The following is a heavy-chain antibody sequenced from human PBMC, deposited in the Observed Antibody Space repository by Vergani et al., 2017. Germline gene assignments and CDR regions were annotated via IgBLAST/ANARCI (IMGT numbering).Heavy chain of an antibody. Sequence: QVQLQQWGAGLLKPSETLSLTCAVYGGSFSGYYWSWLRQPPGKGLEWIGGINLSGSTNYNPSLKSRVTIAVDTSKNQFSLRLSSVTAADTAVYYCARGRLRDGYKGVDYYYYGMDVWGQGTTVTVSS. J-gene: IGHJ6*02. CDR2: INLSGST. CDR3: ARGRLRDGYKGVDYYYYGMDV. CDR1: GGSFSGYY. D-gene: IGHD5-24*01. V-gene: IGHV4-34*01.